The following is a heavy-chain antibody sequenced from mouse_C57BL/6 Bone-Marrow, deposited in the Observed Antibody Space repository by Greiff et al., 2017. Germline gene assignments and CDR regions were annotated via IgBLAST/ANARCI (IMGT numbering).Heavy chain of an antibody. CDR1: GFNIKGDY. CDR2: IVPENGDT. J-gene: IGHJ2*01. CDR3: TTGRLYYFDY. V-gene: IGHV14-4*01. Sequence: VQLQQSGAELVRPGASVKLSCTASGFNIKGDYMHWVKQRPEQGLEWIGWIVPENGDTEYASKFQGKATITADTSSNTAYLQLSSLTSEDIAVYYCTTGRLYYFDYWGQGTTLTVSS.